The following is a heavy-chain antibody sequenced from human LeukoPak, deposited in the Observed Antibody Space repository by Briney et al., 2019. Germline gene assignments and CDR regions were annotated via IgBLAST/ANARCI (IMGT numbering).Heavy chain of an antibody. CDR2: ISWNSGKI. V-gene: IGHV3-9*01. CDR1: GFTFDDYA. J-gene: IGHJ6*02. D-gene: IGHD2-2*01. CDR3: AKDRGYQLLFMDV. Sequence: GRSLRLSCATSGFTFDDYAMHWVRQAPGKGLEWVSGISWNSGKIGSADSVKGRFTISRDNAKNSLSLQMNSLRAEDTALYYCAKDRGYQLLFMDVWGQGTTVTVSS.